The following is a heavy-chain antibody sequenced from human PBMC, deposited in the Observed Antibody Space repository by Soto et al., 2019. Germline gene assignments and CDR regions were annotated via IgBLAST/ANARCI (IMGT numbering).Heavy chain of an antibody. CDR3: AKNVHCSGGSCYLATNYYYYMDV. Sequence: GGSLRLSCAASGFTLSSYAMSWVRQAPGKGLEWVSAISGSGGSTYYADSVEGRFTISRDNSKNTLYLQMNSLRAEDTAVYYCAKNVHCSGGSCYLATNYYYYMDVWGKGTTVTAP. J-gene: IGHJ6*03. V-gene: IGHV3-23*01. D-gene: IGHD2-15*01. CDR2: ISGSGGST. CDR1: GFTLSSYA.